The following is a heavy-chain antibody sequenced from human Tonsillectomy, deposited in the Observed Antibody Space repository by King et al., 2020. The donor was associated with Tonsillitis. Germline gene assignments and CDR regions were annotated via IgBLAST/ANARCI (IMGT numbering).Heavy chain of an antibody. CDR1: GFTFSSYA. Sequence: VQLVESGGGVVQPGRSLRLSCAASGFTFSSYAMNWVRQAPGKGLEWVAVISYDGSNKYYVDSVKGRFTISRDNSKNTLYLQMNSLRAEDTAVYYCARIQSYYDSSGYYSDWGQGTMVTVSS. CDR2: ISYDGSNK. D-gene: IGHD3-22*01. V-gene: IGHV3-30-3*01. CDR3: ARIQSYYDSSGYYSD. J-gene: IGHJ3*01.